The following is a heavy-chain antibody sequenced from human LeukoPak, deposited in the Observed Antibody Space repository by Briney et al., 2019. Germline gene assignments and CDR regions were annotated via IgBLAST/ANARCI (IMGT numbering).Heavy chain of an antibody. J-gene: IGHJ5*02. CDR1: GYTFTSYD. CDR2: MNPNSGNT. Sequence: ASVKVSCKASGYTFTSYDINWVRQATGQGLEWMGWMNPNSGNTGYAQKFQGRVTMTRNTSISTAYMELSSLRSEDTAVYYCTTARSYYGSIGWFDPWGQGTLVTVSS. CDR3: TTARSYYGSIGWFDP. D-gene: IGHD3-22*01. V-gene: IGHV1-8*01.